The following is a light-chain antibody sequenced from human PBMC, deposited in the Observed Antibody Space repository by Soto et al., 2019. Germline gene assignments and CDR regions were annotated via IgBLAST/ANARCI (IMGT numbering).Light chain of an antibody. Sequence: EIEMTQSPATLSLAPGERVTLYCRASESVSTNLAWYQQKPGQAPRLLIYGASTRATGIPARFSGSGSGTEFTLTISSLQSEDFAVYYCQQYNNWPPITFGQGTRLEIK. J-gene: IGKJ5*01. CDR1: ESVSTN. V-gene: IGKV3-15*01. CDR3: QQYNNWPPIT. CDR2: GAS.